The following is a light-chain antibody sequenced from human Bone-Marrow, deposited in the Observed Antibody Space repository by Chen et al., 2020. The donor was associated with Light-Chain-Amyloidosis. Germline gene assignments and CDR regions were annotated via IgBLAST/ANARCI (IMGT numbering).Light chain of an antibody. CDR2: DDN. J-gene: IGLJ3*02. V-gene: IGLV6-57*01. Sequence: NIMLTQPPSVPESPGKTVLISCTRSSGNIATNHDQWCQQRPGSSPTTVINDDNQIPSGVPDQFSGSIDRSSNSASLTISGLKAEDEADYYCQSYQGSSQGVFGGGTKLTVL. CDR3: QSYQGSSQGV. CDR1: SGNIATNH.